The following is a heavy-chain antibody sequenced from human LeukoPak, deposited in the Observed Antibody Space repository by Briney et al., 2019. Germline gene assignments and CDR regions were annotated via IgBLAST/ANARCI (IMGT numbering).Heavy chain of an antibody. Sequence: GGSLRLSCAASGFTFSSYSMNWVRQAPGKGLEWVSYISSSSSTIYYADSVKGRFTISRDNAKNSLYLQMNSLRDEDTAVYYCALRFTISGSYGSNWFDPWGQGTLVTVSS. V-gene: IGHV3-48*02. J-gene: IGHJ5*02. CDR2: ISSSSSTI. CDR1: GFTFSSYS. CDR3: ALRFTISGSYGSNWFDP. D-gene: IGHD3-3*01.